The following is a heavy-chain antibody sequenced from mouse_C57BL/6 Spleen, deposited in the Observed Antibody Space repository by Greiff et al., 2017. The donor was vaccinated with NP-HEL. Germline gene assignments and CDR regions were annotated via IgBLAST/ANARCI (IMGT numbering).Heavy chain of an antibody. CDR3: ARHEDDDSAFDY. D-gene: IGHD2-4*01. CDR1: GYTFTEYT. V-gene: IGHV1-62-2*01. Sequence: QVQLQQSGAELVKPGASVKLSCKASGYTFTEYTIHWVKQRSGQGLEWIGWFYPGSGSIKYNEKFKDKATLTVDKSSSTAYMELSSMTSEDSAVYFCARHEDDDSAFDYWGQGTLVTVSA. CDR2: FYPGSGSI. J-gene: IGHJ3*01.